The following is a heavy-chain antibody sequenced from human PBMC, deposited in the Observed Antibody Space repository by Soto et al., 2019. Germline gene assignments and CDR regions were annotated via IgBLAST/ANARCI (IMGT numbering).Heavy chain of an antibody. CDR3: ARRADCSGGSCAIYFDL. V-gene: IGHV3-64*01. Sequence: EVQLVESGGGLVQPGGSLRLSCAASGFTFSTYAMHWVRQAPGKALEYVSAISSNGGNTYYANSVKGRFTVSRDNSKSTLFLQMGGRRAEDMAVYYCARRADCSGGSCAIYFDLWGQGTLVTVSS. D-gene: IGHD2-15*01. J-gene: IGHJ4*02. CDR2: ISSNGGNT. CDR1: GFTFSTYA.